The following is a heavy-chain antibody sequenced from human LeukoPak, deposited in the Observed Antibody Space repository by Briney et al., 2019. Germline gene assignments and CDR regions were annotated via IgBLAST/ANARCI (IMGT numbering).Heavy chain of an antibody. V-gene: IGHV1-69*01. CDR1: GGTFSSYA. CDR2: IIPIFGTA. CDR3: ASQNPIVVVPAAKGHFFDY. D-gene: IGHD2-2*01. Sequence: GSSVKVSCKASGGTFSSYAISWVRQAPGQGLEWMGGIIPIFGTANYEQKFQGRVTITADESTSTAYMELSSLRSEDTAVYYCASQNPIVVVPAAKGHFFDYWGQGTLVTVSS. J-gene: IGHJ4*02.